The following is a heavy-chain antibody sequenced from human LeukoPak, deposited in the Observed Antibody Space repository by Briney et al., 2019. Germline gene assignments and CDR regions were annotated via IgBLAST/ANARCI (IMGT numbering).Heavy chain of an antibody. J-gene: IGHJ4*02. Sequence: PGGSLRLSCAVSGFSIRSNYMSWVRQAPGKGLEWVSIVYASGNTYYSDSVKGRFTISRDNSKNTLYLQMNSLRAEDTAVYYCAREDLVLHYFDYWGQGTLVTVSS. V-gene: IGHV3-53*01. CDR2: VYASGNT. D-gene: IGHD6-6*01. CDR3: AREDLVLHYFDY. CDR1: GFSIRSNY.